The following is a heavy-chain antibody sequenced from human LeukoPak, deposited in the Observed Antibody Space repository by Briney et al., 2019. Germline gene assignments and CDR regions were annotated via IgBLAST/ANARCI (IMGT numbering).Heavy chain of an antibody. CDR3: ARVLNYYDSSGYYFSY. J-gene: IGHJ4*02. V-gene: IGHV3-30-3*01. CDR1: GFTFSYYT. CDR2: ISYDGSNK. D-gene: IGHD3-22*01. Sequence: PGRSLRLSCAASGFTFSYYTMHWVRQAPGKGLEWVAVISYDGSNKHYADSVKGRFTISRDNSKNTLYLQMNSLRAEDTAVYYCARVLNYYDSSGYYFSYWGQGTLVTVSS.